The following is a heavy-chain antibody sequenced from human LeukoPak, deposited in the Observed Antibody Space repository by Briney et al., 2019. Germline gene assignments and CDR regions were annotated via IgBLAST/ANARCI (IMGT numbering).Heavy chain of an antibody. J-gene: IGHJ4*02. CDR2: IKQDGSEK. CDR3: ARDFRSSYY. Sequence: PGGPLRLSCAVSGFTFSNYWMSWVRQAPGKGLEWVANIKQDGSEKYYVDSVKGRFTISRDNAKNSLYLQMNSLRAEDTAVYYCARDFRSSYYWGQGTLVTVSS. CDR1: GFTFSNYW. D-gene: IGHD6-6*01. V-gene: IGHV3-7*01.